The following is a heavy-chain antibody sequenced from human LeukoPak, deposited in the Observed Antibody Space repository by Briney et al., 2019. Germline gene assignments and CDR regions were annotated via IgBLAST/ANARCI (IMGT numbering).Heavy chain of an antibody. CDR2: ISSTGSTI. D-gene: IGHD3-10*02. CDR3: AELGITMIGGV. CDR1: GFSFSSYE. J-gene: IGHJ6*04. V-gene: IGHV3-48*03. Sequence: PGGSLRLSCAASGFSFSSYEMNWVRQAPGKGLEWVSYISSTGSTIYYADSVKGRFTISRDNAKNSLYLQMNSLRAEDTAVYYCAELGITMIGGVWGKGTTVTISS.